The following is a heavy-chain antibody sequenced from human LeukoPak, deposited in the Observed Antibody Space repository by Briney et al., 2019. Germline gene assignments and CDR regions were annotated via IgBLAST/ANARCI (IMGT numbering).Heavy chain of an antibody. CDR1: DTPSPVD. CDR2: INPKSGVT. D-gene: IGHD2-2*01. J-gene: IGHJ6*03. CDR3: ARAGGYCGSTSCYSGYYYYFMDV. Sequence: GASVKSPARLLDTPSPVDINWVRQAPGQGLEWMGWINPKSGVTDSKMKFQGRVTLTRDTSITTAYMELISLTSDDAAVYYCARAGGYCGSTSCYSGYYYYFMDVWGKGTTVTVSS. V-gene: IGHV1-2*02.